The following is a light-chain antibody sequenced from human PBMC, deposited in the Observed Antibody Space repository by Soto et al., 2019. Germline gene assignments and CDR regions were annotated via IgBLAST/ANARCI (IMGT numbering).Light chain of an antibody. V-gene: IGKV3-20*01. Sequence: EIVMTPSPATLSVSPGERATLSCRASQSISSNLAWYQQKPGQAPRLLIYGASTRATGIPDRFSGSGSGTDFTLTISRLEPEDFAVYYCQQYGSSPVAFGQGTKVDIK. CDR1: QSISSN. CDR3: QQYGSSPVA. J-gene: IGKJ1*01. CDR2: GAS.